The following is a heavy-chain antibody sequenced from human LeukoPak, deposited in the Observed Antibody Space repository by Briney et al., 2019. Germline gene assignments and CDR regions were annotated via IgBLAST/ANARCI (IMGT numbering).Heavy chain of an antibody. Sequence: PGGSLRLSCVASGFTISSVWMSWVRQAPGKGLEWVANISPDETVKTYVDSVEGRFTISKDNAKNSVYLQMNSLTVEKTAVYYCARDSRWGQGTLVSVSS. J-gene: IGHJ4*02. CDR3: ARDSR. V-gene: IGHV3-7*01. CDR1: GFTISSVW. CDR2: ISPDETVK.